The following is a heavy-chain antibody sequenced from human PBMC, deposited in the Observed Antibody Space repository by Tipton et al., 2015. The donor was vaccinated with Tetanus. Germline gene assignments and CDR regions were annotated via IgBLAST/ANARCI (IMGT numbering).Heavy chain of an antibody. CDR3: ARDRGVSRGVDY. V-gene: IGHV4-30-2*05. Sequence: TLSLTCAVFGDSMNSDDYSWGWIRQPPGKGMEWIGFFYHTGSTSYNPSLKSRVTISVDTSKNQFSLKLSSVTAADTAVYYCARDRGVSRGVDYWGQGTLVTVSS. J-gene: IGHJ4*02. CDR2: FYHTGST. D-gene: IGHD3-10*01. CDR1: GDSMNSDDYS.